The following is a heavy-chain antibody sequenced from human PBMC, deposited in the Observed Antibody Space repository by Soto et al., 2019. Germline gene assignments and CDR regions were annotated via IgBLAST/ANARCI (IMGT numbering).Heavy chain of an antibody. J-gene: IGHJ2*01. V-gene: IGHV1-3*01. Sequence: QAQLVQSGTEVKQPGAAVKVSCQASGYTFTKYAIHWLRQAPGQNVEWMGWIDADKGNTKYSHKFQGRVSVTSDTSLNXXYMELISLTSEDTAVYYCARTGEGCGGDCYRHFDLWGRGTLVTVSS. CDR3: ARTGEGCGGDCYRHFDL. D-gene: IGHD2-21*02. CDR1: GYTFTKYA. CDR2: IDADKGNT.